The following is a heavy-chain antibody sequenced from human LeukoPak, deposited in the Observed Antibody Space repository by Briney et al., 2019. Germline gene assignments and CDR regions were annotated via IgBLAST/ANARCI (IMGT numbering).Heavy chain of an antibody. CDR1: GGSISSDGCY. D-gene: IGHD5-12*01. J-gene: IGHJ4*02. V-gene: IGHV4-61*08. CDR2: IYYSGST. CDR3: ASANPMSGYDSLNY. Sequence: SQTLSLTCTVSGGSISSDGCYWTWIRQHPGKGLEWIGYIYYSGSTNYNPSLKSRVTISVDTSKNQFSLKLSSVTAADTAVYYCASANPMSGYDSLNYWGQGTLVTVSS.